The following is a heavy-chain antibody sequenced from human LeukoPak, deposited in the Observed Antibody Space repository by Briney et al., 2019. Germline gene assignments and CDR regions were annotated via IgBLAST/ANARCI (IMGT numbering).Heavy chain of an antibody. V-gene: IGHV1-2*02. Sequence: GASVKVSCKASGYTFTGYYMHWVRQAPGQGLEWMGWINPNSGGTNYAQKFQGRVTMTRDTSISTAYMELSRLRSDDTAVYYCARVYYYGSGSSNLFDYWGQGTLVTVSA. CDR2: INPNSGGT. CDR3: ARVYYYGSGSSNLFDY. D-gene: IGHD3-10*01. J-gene: IGHJ4*02. CDR1: GYTFTGYY.